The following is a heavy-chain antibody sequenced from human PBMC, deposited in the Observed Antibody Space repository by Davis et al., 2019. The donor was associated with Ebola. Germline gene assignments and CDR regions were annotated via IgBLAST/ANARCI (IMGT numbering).Heavy chain of an antibody. CDR3: ARPLYGNSWFGYVFDV. CDR2: ISAYNGNT. Sequence: ASVKVSCKASGYTFTSYGISWVRQAPGQGLEWMGWISAYNGNTNYAQKFQGRVTMTTDTSTSTAYMELRSLRSDDTAAYYCARPLYGNSWFGYVFDVWGQGTMVTVSS. J-gene: IGHJ3*01. V-gene: IGHV1-18*01. D-gene: IGHD6-13*01. CDR1: GYTFTSYG.